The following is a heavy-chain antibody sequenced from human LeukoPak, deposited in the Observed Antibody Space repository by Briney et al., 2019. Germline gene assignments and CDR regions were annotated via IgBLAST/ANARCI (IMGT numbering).Heavy chain of an antibody. D-gene: IGHD3-22*01. Sequence: SVKVSCKASGYTFTSYAISWVRQAPGQGLEWMGGIIPIFGTANYAQKFQGRVTITADESTSTAYMELSSLRSEDTAVYYCARTPWDSSGYYGFQHWGQGTLVTVSS. CDR2: IIPIFGTA. J-gene: IGHJ1*01. CDR1: GYTFTSYA. V-gene: IGHV1-69*13. CDR3: ARTPWDSSGYYGFQH.